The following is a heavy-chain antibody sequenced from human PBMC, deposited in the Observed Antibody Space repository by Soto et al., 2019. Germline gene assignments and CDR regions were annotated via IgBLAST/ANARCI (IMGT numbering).Heavy chain of an antibody. CDR2: INSDGSST. D-gene: IGHD6-19*01. V-gene: IGHV3-74*01. Sequence: GGSLRLSCAASGFTFSSYWMHWVRQAPGKGLVWVSRINSDGSSTSYADSVKGRFTISRDNAKNTLYLQMNSLRAEDTAVYYCASGPSHLPSEPGWPNYYGMDVWGQGTTVTVSS. CDR3: ASGPSHLPSEPGWPNYYGMDV. CDR1: GFTFSSYW. J-gene: IGHJ6*02.